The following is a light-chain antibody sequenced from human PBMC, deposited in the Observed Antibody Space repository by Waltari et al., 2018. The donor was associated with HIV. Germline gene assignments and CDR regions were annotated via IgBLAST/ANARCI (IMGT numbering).Light chain of an antibody. CDR1: TSNLGGTT. Sequence: QSVLAQPPSASGTPGQRVTISCSGSTSNLGGTTVIWYQQLPGTAPKLLIYSNNQRPSGVPDRFSGSTSGTSASLVISGLQSEDEADYYCAAWDDSLKGGAFGPGTKVTVL. J-gene: IGLJ1*01. V-gene: IGLV1-44*01. CDR3: AAWDDSLKGGA. CDR2: SNN.